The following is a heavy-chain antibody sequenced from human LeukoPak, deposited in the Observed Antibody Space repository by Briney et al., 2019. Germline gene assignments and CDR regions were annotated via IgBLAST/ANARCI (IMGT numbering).Heavy chain of an antibody. CDR3: ARDQHMSSSWYDPPDLPNY. CDR2: IKQDGSEK. CDR1: GFTFSSYW. Sequence: PGGSLRLSCAASGFTFSSYWMSWVRQAPGKGLEWVANIKQDGSEKYYVDSVKGRFTISRDNAKNSLYLQMNSLRAEDTAVYYCARDQHMSSSWYDPPDLPNYWGQGTLVTVSS. D-gene: IGHD6-13*01. J-gene: IGHJ4*02. V-gene: IGHV3-7*01.